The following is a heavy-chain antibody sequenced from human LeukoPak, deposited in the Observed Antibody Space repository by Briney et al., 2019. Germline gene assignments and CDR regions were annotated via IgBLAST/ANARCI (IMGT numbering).Heavy chain of an antibody. CDR2: IYYSGST. Sequence: SQTLSLTCTVSGGSISSGGYYWSWIRQHPGKGLEWIGYIYYSGSTYYNPSLKSRVTISVDTSKNQFSLKLSSVTAADTAVYYCAREGGDSSGYYSLDYWGQGTLVTVSS. CDR1: GGSISSGGYY. D-gene: IGHD3-22*01. V-gene: IGHV4-31*03. CDR3: AREGGDSSGYYSLDY. J-gene: IGHJ4*02.